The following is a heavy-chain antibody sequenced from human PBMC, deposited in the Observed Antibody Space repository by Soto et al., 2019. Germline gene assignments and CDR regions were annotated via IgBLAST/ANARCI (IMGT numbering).Heavy chain of an antibody. J-gene: IGHJ4*02. D-gene: IGHD5-12*01. CDR1: GFSFIDHD. CDR3: TRMPGGGWQRFFDY. V-gene: IGHV3-23*01. Sequence: EVKLLESGGALVQPGGSLRLSCEASGFSFIDHDMSWVRQAPGKGLEWVSIITVGGAQKDYGQSVKGRFTISRENSNPTLFLQMDSLEGEDTAIYYCTRMPGGGWQRFFDYWGQGTVVTVSS. CDR2: ITVGGAQK.